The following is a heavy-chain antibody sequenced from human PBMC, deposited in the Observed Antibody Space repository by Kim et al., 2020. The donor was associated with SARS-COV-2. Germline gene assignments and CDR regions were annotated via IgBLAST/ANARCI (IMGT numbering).Heavy chain of an antibody. J-gene: IGHJ3*02. CDR2: IKSKTDGGTT. D-gene: IGHD3-22*01. CDR3: TTDPYYDSGDAFDI. Sequence: GGSLRLSCAASGFTFSNAWMSWVRQAPGKGLEWVGRIKSKTDGGTTDYAAPVKGRFTISRDDSKNTLYLQMNSLKTEDTAVYYCTTDPYYDSGDAFDIWGQGTMVTVSS. CDR1: GFTFSNAW. V-gene: IGHV3-15*01.